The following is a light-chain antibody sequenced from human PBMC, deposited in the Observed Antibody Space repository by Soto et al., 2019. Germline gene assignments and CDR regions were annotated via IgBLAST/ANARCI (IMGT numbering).Light chain of an antibody. V-gene: IGKV3-20*01. J-gene: IGKJ3*01. Sequence: EIVLTQSPGTLSLSPGERATLSCRASQSVSSSYLAWYQQKPGQAPRLLIYGASSRATGIPDRFSGSGSGTDFTLTISSLQAEDVAVYYCQQYYSFPFTFGPGTKVDIK. CDR3: QQYYSFPFT. CDR1: QSVSSSY. CDR2: GAS.